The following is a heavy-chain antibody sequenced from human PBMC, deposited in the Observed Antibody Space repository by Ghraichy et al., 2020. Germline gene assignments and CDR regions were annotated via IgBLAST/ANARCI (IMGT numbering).Heavy chain of an antibody. Sequence: SLRLSCVASGFTFANSVMTWVRQPPGKGLEWVSSISGSGNNPSYADSVKGRFTISRDNSKNTLYLQMTTLRAEDAAVYYCAKPDPRLGITGWAYNMDVWGQGTTVTVSS. J-gene: IGHJ6*02. D-gene: IGHD3-9*01. V-gene: IGHV3-23*01. CDR1: GFTFANSV. CDR3: AKPDPRLGITGWAYNMDV. CDR2: ISGSGNNP.